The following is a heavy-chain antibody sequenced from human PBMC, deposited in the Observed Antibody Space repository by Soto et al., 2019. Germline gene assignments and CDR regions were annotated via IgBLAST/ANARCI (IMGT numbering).Heavy chain of an antibody. CDR1: GFSLSNYG. Sequence: QVHLVESGGGVVQPGRSLRLSCAASGFSLSNYGMHWVRQAPGKGLEWVAVISYHGRDEYYADSVKGRFTISRDTSKNTLYLQMNTLRPEDTAVYYCVKDHLMNTVTTGGYWGQGTLVTVSS. D-gene: IGHD4-17*01. J-gene: IGHJ4*02. CDR3: VKDHLMNTVTTGGY. V-gene: IGHV3-30*18. CDR2: ISYHGRDE.